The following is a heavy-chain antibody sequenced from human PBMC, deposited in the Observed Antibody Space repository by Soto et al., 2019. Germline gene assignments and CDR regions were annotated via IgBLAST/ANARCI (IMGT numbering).Heavy chain of an antibody. V-gene: IGHV1-69*08. CDR3: ARDPVDTAMGGDLC. Sequence: QVQLVQSGAEVKKPGSSVTVSCKASGGTFSSYTISWVRQAPGQGLEWMGRIIPILGIANYAQKFQGRVTITADKSTSTAYMELSSLRSEDTAVYYCARDPVDTAMGGDLCWGQGTLVTVSS. CDR1: GGTFSSYT. D-gene: IGHD5-18*01. CDR2: IIPILGIA. J-gene: IGHJ4*02.